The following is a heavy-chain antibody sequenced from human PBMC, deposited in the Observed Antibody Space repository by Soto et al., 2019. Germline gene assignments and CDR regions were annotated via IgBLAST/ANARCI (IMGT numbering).Heavy chain of an antibody. CDR1: GFTFSSYS. Sequence: GESXRLSCASSGFTFSSYSMHGVRQAPGKGLEWVAVISYDGSNKYYADSVKGRFTISRDNSKNTLYLQMNSLRAEDTAVYYCARVWSSAPENYYSYYGMAAWAQGTTVPVSS. D-gene: IGHD2-21*01. CDR2: ISYDGSNK. CDR3: ARVWSSAPENYYSYYGMAA. J-gene: IGHJ6*02. V-gene: IGHV3-30-3*01.